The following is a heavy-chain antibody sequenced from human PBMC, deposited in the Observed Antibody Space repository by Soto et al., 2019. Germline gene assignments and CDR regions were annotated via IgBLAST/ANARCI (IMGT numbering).Heavy chain of an antibody. CDR1: GFTFGDYA. Sequence: GGSLRLSCAASGFTFGDYAMHWVLQAPGKGLEWVSAISWNSGSIGYSDSVKGRFTISRDNAKNSLYLQMNSLRTDDTAFYFCTKGARRGIPSVTFDYWGHGTLVTVSS. CDR2: ISWNSGSI. V-gene: IGHV3-9*01. J-gene: IGHJ4*01. CDR3: TKGARRGIPSVTFDY. D-gene: IGHD3-10*01.